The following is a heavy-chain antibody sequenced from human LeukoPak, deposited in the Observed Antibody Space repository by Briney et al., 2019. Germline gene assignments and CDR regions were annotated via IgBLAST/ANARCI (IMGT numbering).Heavy chain of an antibody. J-gene: IGHJ3*02. CDR1: GFTFSSSE. CDR3: ARDRHYAFDI. V-gene: IGHV3-48*02. Sequence: GGSLRLSCAASGFTFSSSEMNWVRQTPGKGLEWVSFISSSSSSIYYADSVKGRFTISRDNAKNALYLQMNSLRDEDTAVYYCARDRHYAFDIWGQGTMVTVSS. CDR2: ISSSSSSI.